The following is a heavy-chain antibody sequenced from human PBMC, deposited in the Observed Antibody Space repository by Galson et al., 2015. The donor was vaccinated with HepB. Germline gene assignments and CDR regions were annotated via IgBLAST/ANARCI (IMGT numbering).Heavy chain of an antibody. CDR2: IHYSGST. D-gene: IGHD2-2*01. V-gene: IGHV4-31*03. J-gene: IGHJ3*02. Sequence: TLSLTCTVSGGSISSGGYYWSWIRQHPGKGLEWIGYIHYSGSTYYNPSLKSRVTISVDTSKNQFSLKLSSVTAADTAVYYCARGPGVVVPAAHGDAFDIWGQGTMVTVSS. CDR3: ARGPGVVVPAAHGDAFDI. CDR1: GGSISSGGYY.